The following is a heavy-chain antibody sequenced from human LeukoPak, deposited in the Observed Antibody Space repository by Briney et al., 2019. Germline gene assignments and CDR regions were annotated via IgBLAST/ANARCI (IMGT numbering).Heavy chain of an antibody. J-gene: IGHJ4*02. V-gene: IGHV3-7*01. D-gene: IGHD2-15*01. CDR1: GFNFSSYW. CDR3: ARGGAPDY. CDR2: INQDERQK. Sequence: GGSLRLSCVASGFNFSSYWMTWVRQSPGKGLEWVANINQDERQKYYVDSVKGRFTISRDNPKNSVSLQMTSLGADDGGLYYCARGGAPDYWGRGTLVTVVS.